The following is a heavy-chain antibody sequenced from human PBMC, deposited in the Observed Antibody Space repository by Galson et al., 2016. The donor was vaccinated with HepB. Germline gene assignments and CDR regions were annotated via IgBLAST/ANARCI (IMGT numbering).Heavy chain of an antibody. CDR1: GYTFTDFY. V-gene: IGHV1-2*06. CDR2: INPNSGGT. Sequence: SVKVSCKASGYTFTDFYMHWVRQAPGQGLEWMGRINPNSGGTHSAQKFQGRVSLTRDTSISTAYMELSRMRSDDTAVYYCAREYLSGTETEFFQHWGQGTLVTVSS. CDR3: AREYLSGTETEFFQH. D-gene: IGHD6-13*01. J-gene: IGHJ1*01.